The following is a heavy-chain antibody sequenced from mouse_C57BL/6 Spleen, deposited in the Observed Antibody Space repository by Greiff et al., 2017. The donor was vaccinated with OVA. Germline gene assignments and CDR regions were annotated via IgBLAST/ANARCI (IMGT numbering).Heavy chain of an antibody. CDR1: GFSLTSYA. CDR3: ARRGTTVHFDG. CDR2: IWPGGGT. J-gene: IGHJ1*03. D-gene: IGHD1-1*01. Sequence: QVQLKESGPGLVAPSQSLSITCTVSGFSLTSYAISWVRQPPGKGLEWLGVIWPGGGTNYNSALKSRLSISKDNSKSQVFLKMNSLQTDDTARYYCARRGTTVHFDGWGTGTTVTVSS. V-gene: IGHV2-9-1*01.